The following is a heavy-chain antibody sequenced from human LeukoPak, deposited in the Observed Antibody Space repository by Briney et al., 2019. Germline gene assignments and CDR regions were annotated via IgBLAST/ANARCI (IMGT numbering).Heavy chain of an antibody. D-gene: IGHD6-19*01. CDR2: INPNSGGT. CDR1: GYTFTGYY. CDR3: ARAVVAGPVNWFDP. J-gene: IGHJ5*02. V-gene: IGHV1-2*02. Sequence: ASVKVSCKASGYTFTGYYMHWVRQAPGQGLEWMGWINPNSGGTNYAQKFPGRVTMTSDTAISTAYMELSRLRSDDTAVYYCARAVVAGPVNWFDPWGQGTLVTVSS.